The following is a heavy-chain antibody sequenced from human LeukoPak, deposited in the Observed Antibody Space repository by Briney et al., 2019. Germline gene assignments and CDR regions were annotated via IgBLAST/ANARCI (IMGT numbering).Heavy chain of an antibody. CDR3: ARDPRRDGYNWGFSYYYYYMDV. CDR2: ISSSSSYI. CDR1: GFTFSSYS. V-gene: IGHV3-21*01. J-gene: IGHJ6*03. D-gene: IGHD5-24*01. Sequence: PGGSLRLSCAASGFTFSSYSMNWVRQAPGKGLEWVSSISSSSSYIYYADSVKGRFTISRDNAKNSLYLQMNSLRAEDTAVYYCARDPRRDGYNWGFSYYYYYMDVWGKGTTVTVSS.